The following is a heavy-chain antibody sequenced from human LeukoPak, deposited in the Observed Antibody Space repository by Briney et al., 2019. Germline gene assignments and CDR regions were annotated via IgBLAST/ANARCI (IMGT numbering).Heavy chain of an antibody. J-gene: IGHJ5*02. CDR3: ARGVDCSSTSCYYNWFDP. D-gene: IGHD2-2*01. CDR2: IYPGDSDT. Sequence: GESLKISCKGSGYSFTSYWIGWVRQMPGKGLEWMGIIYPGDSDTRYSPSFQGQVTISDDKSISTAYLQWSSLKASDTAMYYCARGVDCSSTSCYYNWFDPWGQGTLVTVSS. V-gene: IGHV5-51*01. CDR1: GYSFTSYW.